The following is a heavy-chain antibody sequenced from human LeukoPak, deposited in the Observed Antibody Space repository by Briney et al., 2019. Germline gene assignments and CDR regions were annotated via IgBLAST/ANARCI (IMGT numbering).Heavy chain of an antibody. Sequence: KTGGSLRLSCAASGFTFNEYYMSWIRQAPGKGLEWVSYISSRGSTIYYADSVKGRFAISRDNAMNSLYLQMNILRAEDTAVYYCARGGGYSYTSRDVGYFDYWGQGTLVTVSS. D-gene: IGHD5-18*01. CDR2: ISSRGSTI. CDR1: GFTFNEYY. V-gene: IGHV3-11*01. CDR3: ARGGGYSYTSRDVGYFDY. J-gene: IGHJ4*03.